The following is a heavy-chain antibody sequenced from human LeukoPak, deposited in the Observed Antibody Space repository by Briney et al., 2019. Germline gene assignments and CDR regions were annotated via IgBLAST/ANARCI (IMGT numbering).Heavy chain of an antibody. V-gene: IGHV3-7*03. CDR3: AARSSGNPYF. J-gene: IGHJ4*02. Sequence: GGSLRLSCAVSGFTFSGFWMSWSRQAPGKGLEWVASINSDGSEGYYADVVKGRFTISRDNAKNSLYLQINSLRAEDTAVYYCAARSSGNPYFWGQGTLVTVSS. CDR1: GFTFSGFW. CDR2: INSDGSEG. D-gene: IGHD1-26*01.